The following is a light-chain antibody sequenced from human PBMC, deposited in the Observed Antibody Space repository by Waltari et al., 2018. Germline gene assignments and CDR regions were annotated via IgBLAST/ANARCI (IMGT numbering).Light chain of an antibody. J-gene: IGLJ3*02. Sequence: QLVLTQSPSASASLGASVKLTCTLSSWHSNYAIAWHQQQPEKGPRYLMKLNSVGTHNKGDGIPDRFSGSSSGAERYLTISSLQSEDEADYYCQTWGTGIRVFGGGTKLTVL. CDR1: SWHSNYA. V-gene: IGLV4-69*01. CDR3: QTWGTGIRV. CDR2: LNSVGTH.